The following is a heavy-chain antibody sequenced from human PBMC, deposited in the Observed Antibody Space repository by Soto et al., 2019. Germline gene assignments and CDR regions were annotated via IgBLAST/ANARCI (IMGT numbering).Heavy chain of an antibody. CDR1: GYTFTSYG. Sequence: ASVKVSCKASGYTFTSYGISWVRQAPGQGLEWMGWISAYNGNTNYAQKLQGRVTMTTDTSTSTAYMELRSLRSDDTAVYYCARDRKRGYCSSTSCPPFDYWGQGTLVTVSS. D-gene: IGHD2-2*01. CDR3: ARDRKRGYCSSTSCPPFDY. CDR2: ISAYNGNT. J-gene: IGHJ4*02. V-gene: IGHV1-18*01.